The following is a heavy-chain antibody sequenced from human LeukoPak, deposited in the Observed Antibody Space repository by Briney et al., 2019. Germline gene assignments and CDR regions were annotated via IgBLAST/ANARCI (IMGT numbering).Heavy chain of an antibody. D-gene: IGHD2-15*01. CDR2: ISSSGSAI. J-gene: IGHJ4*02. Sequence: PGGSLRLSCAASGFSLSSYSINWVRQPQGKGLEWVSYISSSGSAIYYVDSVKGRLTVSRDNAKNSLFLQMNSPRAEDTAVYYCVRVKGSYFDYWGQGALVTVSS. CDR3: VRVKGSYFDY. CDR1: GFSLSSYS. V-gene: IGHV3-48*01.